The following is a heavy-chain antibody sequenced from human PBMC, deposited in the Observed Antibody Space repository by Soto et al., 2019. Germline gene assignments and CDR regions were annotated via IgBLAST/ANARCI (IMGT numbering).Heavy chain of an antibody. V-gene: IGHV3-7*01. D-gene: IGHD3-3*01. CDR1: GFTFSSYW. J-gene: IGHJ5*02. CDR3: ARDRHAYDFESWFDP. Sequence: GGSLRLSCAASGFTFSSYWMSWVRQAPGKGLEWVANIKQDGSEKYYVDSVKGRFTISRDNAKNSLYLQMNSLRAEDTAVYYCARDRHAYDFESWFDPWGQGTLVTVSS. CDR2: IKQDGSEK.